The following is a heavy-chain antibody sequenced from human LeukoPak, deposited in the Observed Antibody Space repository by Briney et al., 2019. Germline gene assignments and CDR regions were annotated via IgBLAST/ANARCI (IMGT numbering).Heavy chain of an antibody. CDR1: GGSISSSSYY. CDR3: ARHSIAVADRYFDY. V-gene: IGHV4-39*01. J-gene: IGHJ4*02. Sequence: PSETLSLTCTVSGGSISSSSYYWGWIRQPPGKGLEWIGSIYYSGGTYYNPSLKSRVIISVDTSKNQFSLKVSSVTAADTAVYYCARHSIAVADRYFDYWGQGTLVTVSS. D-gene: IGHD6-19*01. CDR2: IYYSGGT.